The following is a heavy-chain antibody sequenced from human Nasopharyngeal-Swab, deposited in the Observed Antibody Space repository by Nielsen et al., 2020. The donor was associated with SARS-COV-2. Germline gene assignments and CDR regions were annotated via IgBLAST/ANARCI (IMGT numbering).Heavy chain of an antibody. J-gene: IGHJ4*02. CDR1: GYSISSGYY. CDR3: ARVGARDYVWGSYRPNPGGY. Sequence: SETLSLNCTVSGYSISSGYYWGWSRQHPGKGLEWIGSIYHSGSTYYNPSLKSRVTISVDTSKNQFSLKLSSVTAADTAVYYCARVGARDYVWGSYRPNPGGYWGQGTLVTVSS. V-gene: IGHV4-38-2*02. CDR2: IYHSGST. D-gene: IGHD3-16*02.